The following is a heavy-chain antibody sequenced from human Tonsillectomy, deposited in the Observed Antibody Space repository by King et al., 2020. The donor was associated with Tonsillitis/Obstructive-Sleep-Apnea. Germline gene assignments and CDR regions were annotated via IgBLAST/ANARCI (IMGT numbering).Heavy chain of an antibody. CDR3: ASGGILTGSDHLSEYYYDYGMDV. D-gene: IGHD3-9*01. CDR1: GFTFSSYE. V-gene: IGHV3-48*03. Sequence: VQLVESGGGLVQPGGSLRLSCAASGFTFSSYEMNWVRQAPGKGLEWVSYISNSGSTINYADSVEGRFTISRDNAKKALFLQMNSLRAEDTAVYYCASGGILTGSDHLSEYYYDYGMDVWGQGTTVTVSS. J-gene: IGHJ6*02. CDR2: ISNSGSTI.